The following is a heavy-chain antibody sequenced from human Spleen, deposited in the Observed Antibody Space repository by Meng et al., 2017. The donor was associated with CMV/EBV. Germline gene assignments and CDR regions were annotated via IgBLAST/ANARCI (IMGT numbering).Heavy chain of an antibody. CDR3: AKARGLWFGESFDY. J-gene: IGHJ4*02. CDR2: ISYDGSNK. CDR1: GFTFSSYA. D-gene: IGHD3-10*01. Sequence: GESLKISCAASGFTFSSYAMHWVRQAPGKGLEWVAVISYDGSNKYYADSVKGRFTISRDNSKNTLYLQMNSLRAEDTAIYYCAKARGLWFGESFDYWGQGSLVTVSS. V-gene: IGHV3-30-3*01.